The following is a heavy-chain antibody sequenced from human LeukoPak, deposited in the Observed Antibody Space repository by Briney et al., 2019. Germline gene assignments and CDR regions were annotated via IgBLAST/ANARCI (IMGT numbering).Heavy chain of an antibody. J-gene: IGHJ4*02. V-gene: IGHV3-49*04. CDR2: IRSKAYGGTT. D-gene: IGHD6-19*01. CDR1: GFTFGDYA. CDR3: TREEAVAGTGFFDY. Sequence: GGSLRLSCTASGFTFGDYAMSWVRQAPGKGLEWVGFIRSKAYGGTTEYAASVKGRFTISRDDSKSIAYLQMNSLKTEDTAVYYCTREEAVAGTGFFDYWGQGTLVTVSS.